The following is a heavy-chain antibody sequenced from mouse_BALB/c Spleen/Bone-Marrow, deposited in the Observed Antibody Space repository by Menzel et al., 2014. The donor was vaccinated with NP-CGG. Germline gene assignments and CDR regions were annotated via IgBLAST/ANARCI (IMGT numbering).Heavy chain of an antibody. CDR2: IWAGGST. V-gene: IGHV2-9*02. D-gene: IGHD1-1*01. J-gene: IGHJ3*01. Sequence: QVQLQQSGPGLVAPSQSLSITCTVSGFSLTSYGVHWVRQPPEKGLEWLGVIWAGGSTNYNSALMSRLSISKDNSKSQVCLKMNSLQTDDTAMYYCAREGGYYYGSRVAWFAYWGQGTLVTVSA. CDR1: GFSLTSYG. CDR3: AREGGYYYGSRVAWFAY.